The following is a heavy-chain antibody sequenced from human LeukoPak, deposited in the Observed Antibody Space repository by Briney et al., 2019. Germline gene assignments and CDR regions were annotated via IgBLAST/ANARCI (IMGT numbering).Heavy chain of an antibody. CDR1: GFTFGDHA. J-gene: IGHJ6*02. V-gene: IGHV3-49*04. Sequence: GGSLRLSCTTSGFTFGDHAMSWVRQAPGKGLEWVGFIRSKSYGGTTEYAASVKGRFTISRDDSKSIAYLQMDSLKTDGTAMYYCTGGPTHQWLYYGMDVWGQGTTVTVSS. CDR3: TGGPTHQWLYYGMDV. CDR2: IRSKSYGGTT. D-gene: IGHD5-24*01.